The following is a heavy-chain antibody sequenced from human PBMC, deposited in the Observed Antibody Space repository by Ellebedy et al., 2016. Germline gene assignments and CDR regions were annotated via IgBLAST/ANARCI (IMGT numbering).Heavy chain of an antibody. Sequence: GESLKISCAASGFTFSSYWMSWVRQAPGKGLEWVANIKQDGSVKYYVDSVKGRFTISRDNARKSLYLQMNSLRAEDTAVYYCARGVGTFDYWGQGTLVTVSS. V-gene: IGHV3-7*01. J-gene: IGHJ4*02. CDR2: IKQDGSVK. D-gene: IGHD1-7*01. CDR1: GFTFSSYW. CDR3: ARGVGTFDY.